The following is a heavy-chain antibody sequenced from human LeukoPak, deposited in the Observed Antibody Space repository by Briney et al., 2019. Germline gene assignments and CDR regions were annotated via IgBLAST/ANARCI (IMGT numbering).Heavy chain of an antibody. CDR3: ARAFGHCSSTSCRDGYYFDY. V-gene: IGHV3-20*04. CDR2: INWNGGST. Sequence: GVSLRLSCAASGFTFDDYGMSWVRQAPGKGLEWVSGINWNGGSTVYADSVKGRFTISRDNAKNSLYLQMNSLRAEDTALYYCARAFGHCSSTSCRDGYYFDYWGQGTLVTVSS. D-gene: IGHD2-2*01. J-gene: IGHJ4*02. CDR1: GFTFDDYG.